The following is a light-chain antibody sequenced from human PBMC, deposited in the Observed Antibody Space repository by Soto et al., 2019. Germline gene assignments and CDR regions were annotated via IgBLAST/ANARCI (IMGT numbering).Light chain of an antibody. Sequence: DIQMTQSPSTLSASVGDRVTITCRASQSISSWLAWYQQKPGKAPKLLIYKASTLKSGVPSRFSGSGSGTEFTLTISSLQPDDFATYYCQQYTSYSWTFGQGTKVDI. CDR1: QSISSW. CDR3: QQYTSYSWT. CDR2: KAS. V-gene: IGKV1-5*03. J-gene: IGKJ1*01.